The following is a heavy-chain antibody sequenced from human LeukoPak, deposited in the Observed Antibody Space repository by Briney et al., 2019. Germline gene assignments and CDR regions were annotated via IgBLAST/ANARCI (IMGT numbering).Heavy chain of an antibody. CDR2: IVVGSGNT. J-gene: IGHJ4*02. CDR1: GFTFTISA. CDR3: AAGTEWLRWDY. D-gene: IGHD3-3*01. V-gene: IGHV1-58*02. Sequence: EASVTVSCKASGFTFTISAMQWVRQARGQRLEWIGWIVVGSGNTNYAQKFQERVTITRDMSTSTAYMELSSLRSEDTAVYYCAAGTEWLRWDYWGQGTLVTVSS.